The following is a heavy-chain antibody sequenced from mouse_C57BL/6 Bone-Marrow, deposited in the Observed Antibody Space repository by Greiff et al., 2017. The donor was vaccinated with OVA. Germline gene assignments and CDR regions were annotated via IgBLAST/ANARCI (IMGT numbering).Heavy chain of an antibody. D-gene: IGHD2-4*01. J-gene: IGHJ3*01. CDR2: IYPRSGNT. Sequence: QVQLQQSGAELARPGASVKLSCKASGYTFTSYGISWVKQRTGQGLEWIGEIYPRSGNTYYNEKFKGKATLTADKSSSTAYMELRSLTSEDSAVYFCAREAGDYGAYWGQGTLVTVSA. CDR1: GYTFTSYG. CDR3: AREAGDYGAY. V-gene: IGHV1-81*01.